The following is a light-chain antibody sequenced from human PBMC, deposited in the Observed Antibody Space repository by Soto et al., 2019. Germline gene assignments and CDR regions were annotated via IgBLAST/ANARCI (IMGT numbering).Light chain of an antibody. Sequence: QPVLTQPPSVSGAPGQRVTISCTGSSSNIGAGYDVHWYQQLPGTAPKLLIYGNSNRPSGVPDRFSGSKSGTSASLAISGLQSEDEADYYCATWDDSLNAAVFGGGTQLTVL. J-gene: IGLJ7*01. CDR2: GNS. CDR1: SSNIGAGYD. CDR3: ATWDDSLNAAV. V-gene: IGLV1-40*01.